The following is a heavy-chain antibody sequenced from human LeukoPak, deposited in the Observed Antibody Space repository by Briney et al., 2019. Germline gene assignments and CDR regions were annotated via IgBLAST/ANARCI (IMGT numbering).Heavy chain of an antibody. CDR1: GFIFNSYA. D-gene: IGHD6-13*01. V-gene: IGHV3-30*04. CDR2: ILSDGSNT. J-gene: IGHJ4*02. Sequence: GGSLRLSCAASGFIFNSYAMHWVRQAPGKGLEWVAVILSDGSNTYYAGSVKGRFTVSRDNSKNTLYLQMNSLRAEDTALYYCAKDLRGGIAAAGRSDYWGQGTLVTVSS. CDR3: AKDLRGGIAAAGRSDY.